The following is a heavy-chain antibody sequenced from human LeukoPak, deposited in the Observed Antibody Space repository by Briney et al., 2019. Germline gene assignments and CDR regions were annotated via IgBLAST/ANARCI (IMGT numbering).Heavy chain of an antibody. CDR1: GFTFSTYV. CDR2: ISSNGDNT. J-gene: IGHJ4*02. CDR3: VRGTGY. Sequence: PGGSLRLSCSVSGFTFSTYVMHWVRQARGKGLEYVSAISSNGDNTYYADSVKGRFTISRDNSKNTLYLQTSSLRADDTAVYYCVRGTGYWGQGTLVTVSS. V-gene: IGHV3-64D*06.